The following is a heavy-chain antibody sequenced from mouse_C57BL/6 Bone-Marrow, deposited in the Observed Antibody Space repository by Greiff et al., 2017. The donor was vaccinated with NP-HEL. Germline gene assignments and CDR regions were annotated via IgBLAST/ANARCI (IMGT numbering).Heavy chain of an antibody. CDR3: ARIGVYYGSSYGYFDV. CDR1: GYTFTNYW. V-gene: IGHV1-63*01. J-gene: IGHJ1*03. D-gene: IGHD1-1*01. Sequence: QVQLQQSGAELVRPGTSVKMSCKASGYTFTNYWIGWAKQRPGHGLEWIGDIYPGGGYTNYNEKFKGKATLTADKSSSTAYMQFSSLTSEDSAIYYCARIGVYYGSSYGYFDVWGTGTTVTVSS. CDR2: IYPGGGYT.